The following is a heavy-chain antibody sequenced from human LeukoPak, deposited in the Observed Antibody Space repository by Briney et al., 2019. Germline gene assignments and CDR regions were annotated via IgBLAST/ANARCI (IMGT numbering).Heavy chain of an antibody. Sequence: SSETLSLTCTVSGGSISSYYWSWIRQPAGKGLEWIGRIYTSGSTNYNPSLKSRVTMSVDTSKNQFSLKLSSVTAADTAVYYCAREGDYDYVWGSYRYTPHFDYWGQGTLVTVSS. D-gene: IGHD3-16*02. CDR3: AREGDYDYVWGSYRYTPHFDY. V-gene: IGHV4-4*07. CDR2: IYTSGST. J-gene: IGHJ4*02. CDR1: GGSISSYY.